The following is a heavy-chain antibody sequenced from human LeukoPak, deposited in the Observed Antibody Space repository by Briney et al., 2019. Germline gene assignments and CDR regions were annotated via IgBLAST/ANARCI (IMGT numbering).Heavy chain of an antibody. D-gene: IGHD3-10*01. CDR2: ISVNGDRS. V-gene: IGHV3-23*01. CDR3: AKDRFFGLNRGVFSH. Sequence: GGSLRLSCAASGFRFSTYAMSWVRQGPGKALEWVSSISVNGDRSYYVDSVEGRFSISRDDSKNTLFLQMNSLRDDDTAIYYCAKDRFFGLNRGVFSHWGQGIPVTVSS. J-gene: IGHJ4*02. CDR1: GFRFSTYA.